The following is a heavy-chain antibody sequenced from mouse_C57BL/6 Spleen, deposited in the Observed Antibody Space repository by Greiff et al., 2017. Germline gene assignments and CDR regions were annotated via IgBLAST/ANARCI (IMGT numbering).Heavy chain of an antibody. CDR3: ARYNYEYFDY. V-gene: IGHV5-6*02. CDR1: GFTFSSYG. J-gene: IGHJ2*01. Sequence: EVKLEESGGDLVKPGGSLKLSCAASGFTFSSYGMSWVRQTPDKRLEWVATISSGGSYTYYPDSVKGRFTISRDNAKNTLYLQMSSLESEDTAMYYCARYNYEYFDYWGQGTTLTV. CDR2: ISSGGSYT. D-gene: IGHD2-12*01.